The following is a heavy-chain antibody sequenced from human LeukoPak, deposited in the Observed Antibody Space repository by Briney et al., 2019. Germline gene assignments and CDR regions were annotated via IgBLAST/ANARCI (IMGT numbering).Heavy chain of an antibody. CDR2: IRYDGSNK. CDR1: GFTFSSYG. CDR3: AKAPGYSYGSPYYYYMDV. V-gene: IGHV3-30*02. J-gene: IGHJ6*03. Sequence: GGSLRLSCAASGFTFSSYGMHWVRQAPGKGLEWVAFIRYDGSNKYYADSVKGRFTISRDNSKNTLYLQMNSLRAEDTAVYYCAKAPGYSYGSPYYYYMDVWGKETTVTVSS. D-gene: IGHD5-18*01.